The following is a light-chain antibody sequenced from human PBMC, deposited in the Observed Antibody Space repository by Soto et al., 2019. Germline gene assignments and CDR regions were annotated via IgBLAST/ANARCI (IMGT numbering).Light chain of an antibody. CDR3: QRDKNRPHA. CDR2: KAS. CDR1: QTINDY. J-gene: IGKJ2*01. Sequence: DIQMTQSPSTLSASVGDRVTITCRASQTINDYLAWYQHKPGKAPKLLIYKASRLQSEVPSKFSGSGSGTEFTSTIPSRQPDDLATYSCQRDKNRPHASGQRTKLEI. V-gene: IGKV1-5*03.